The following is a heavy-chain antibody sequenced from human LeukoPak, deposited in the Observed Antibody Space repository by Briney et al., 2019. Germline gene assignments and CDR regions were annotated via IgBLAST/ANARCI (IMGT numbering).Heavy chain of an antibody. CDR2: ISAYNGNT. CDR3: ARVRNSGFRYVDS. J-gene: IGHJ4*02. Sequence: ASVKVSCKASGYTFTNYAISWVRQAPGQGLEWVGWISAYNGNTNYAQKLQGRVTMTTDTSTSTAYMDLRSLRSDDTAVYYCARVRNSGFRYVDSWGQGTLVTVSS. CDR1: GYTFTNYA. D-gene: IGHD5-12*01. V-gene: IGHV1-18*01.